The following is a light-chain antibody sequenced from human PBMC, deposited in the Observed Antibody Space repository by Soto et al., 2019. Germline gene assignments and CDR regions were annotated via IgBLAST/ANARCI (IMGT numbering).Light chain of an antibody. CDR1: QSISNW. CDR2: DAS. Sequence: DIHMTQSPSTLPASVGDRVTITCRASQSISNWLAWYQQKPGKAPNLLIYDASSLQSGVPSRFSGSGFGTELTLTISSLQPGDFATYYCQQYSSRSTFGQGTKVDIK. V-gene: IGKV1-5*01. J-gene: IGKJ1*01. CDR3: QQYSSRST.